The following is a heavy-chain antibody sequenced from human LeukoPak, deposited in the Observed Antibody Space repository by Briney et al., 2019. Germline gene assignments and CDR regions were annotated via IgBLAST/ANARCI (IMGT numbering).Heavy chain of an antibody. J-gene: IGHJ4*02. D-gene: IGHD6-19*01. CDR2: INAGNGNT. CDR1: GYTFTSYD. Sequence: GASVKVSCKASGYTFTSYDINWVRQAPGQRLEWMGWINAGNGNTKYSQKFQGRVTITRDTSASTAYMELSSLRSEDTAVYYCARDFRAGYSSGHGYWGQGTLVTVSS. V-gene: IGHV1-3*01. CDR3: ARDFRAGYSSGHGY.